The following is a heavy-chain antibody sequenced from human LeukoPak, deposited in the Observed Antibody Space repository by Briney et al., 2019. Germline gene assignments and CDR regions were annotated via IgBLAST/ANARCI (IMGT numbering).Heavy chain of an antibody. Sequence: HSGRSLRLSCAASGFTFSSYAMHWVRQAPGKGLEWVAVISYDGSNKYYADSVKGRFTISRDNAKNTVYLQMNSLRAEDTAVYYCVSFYETYWGRGTLVTVSS. CDR3: VSFYETY. CDR2: ISYDGSNK. CDR1: GFTFSSYA. V-gene: IGHV3-30*04. J-gene: IGHJ4*02. D-gene: IGHD2/OR15-2a*01.